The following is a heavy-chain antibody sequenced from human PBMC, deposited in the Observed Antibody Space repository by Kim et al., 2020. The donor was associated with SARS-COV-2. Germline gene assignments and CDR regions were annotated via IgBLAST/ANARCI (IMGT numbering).Heavy chain of an antibody. CDR2: IYSGGSST. CDR3: AKYQDGMDV. CDR1: GFTFSSYA. J-gene: IGHJ6*02. Sequence: GGSLRLSCAASGFTFSSYAMSWVRQAPGKGLEWVSVIYSGGSSTYYADSVKGRFTISRDNSKNTLYLQMNSLRAEDTAVYYCAKYQDGMDVWGQGTTVTVSS. D-gene: IGHD2-2*01. V-gene: IGHV3-23*03.